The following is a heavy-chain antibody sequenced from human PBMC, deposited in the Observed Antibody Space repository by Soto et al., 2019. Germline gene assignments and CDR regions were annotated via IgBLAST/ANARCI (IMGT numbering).Heavy chain of an antibody. D-gene: IGHD1-26*01. J-gene: IGHJ6*02. CDR1: GFTFSSYW. CDR2: INGDGSRT. CDR3: AKGQASIGTDV. Sequence: GGSLRLSCAASGFTFSSYWMHWVRQAPGKGLVWVSRINGDGSRTTYADSVKGRFTISRDNAKNTLYLQMNSLTVEDTAVYYCAKGQASIGTDVWGQGTMVTVSS. V-gene: IGHV3-74*01.